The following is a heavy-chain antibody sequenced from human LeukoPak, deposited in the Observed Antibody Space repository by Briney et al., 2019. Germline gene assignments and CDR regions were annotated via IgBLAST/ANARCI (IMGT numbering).Heavy chain of an antibody. J-gene: IGHJ4*02. Sequence: GGSLRLSCTASGLTFSEYAMTWVRQAPGKGLEWVSTITAGGSHTYYPDSVKGRFTISRDNSKNTLYLQMNSLRAEDTAVYYCARDRSSGYGVDYWGQGTLVTVSS. CDR3: ARDRSSGYGVDY. CDR1: GLTFSEYA. V-gene: IGHV3-23*01. D-gene: IGHD3-22*01. CDR2: ITAGGSHT.